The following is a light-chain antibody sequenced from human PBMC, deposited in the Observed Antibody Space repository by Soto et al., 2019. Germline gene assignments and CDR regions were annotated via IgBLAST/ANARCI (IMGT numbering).Light chain of an antibody. CDR3: QQYSRAPLT. CDR1: QSVTDNY. J-gene: IGKJ1*01. CDR2: GAS. Sequence: EIVLTHSPATLSLSPCERATLSRSASQSVTDNYLAWYQQKPGQAPRLVISGASSRTSGIPDRFSASGSGTDFTLTISRLEPEDFAVYYCQQYSRAPLTFGQGTKVDIK. V-gene: IGKV3-20*01.